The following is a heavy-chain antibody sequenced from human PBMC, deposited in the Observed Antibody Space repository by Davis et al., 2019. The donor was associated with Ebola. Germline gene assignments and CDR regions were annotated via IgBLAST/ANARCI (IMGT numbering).Heavy chain of an antibody. CDR1: GFTFSSYS. CDR2: ISSSSGYI. J-gene: IGHJ4*02. Sequence: PGGSLRLSCAASGFTFSSYSMNWVRQAPGKGLEWVSSISSSSGYIYYADSVKGRFTISRDNAKNSLYLQMNSLRAEDTAVYYCARSAHRGWIPGMYYYDSSVTQHDYWGQGTLVTVSS. V-gene: IGHV3-21*01. CDR3: ARSAHRGWIPGMYYYDSSVTQHDY. D-gene: IGHD3-22*01.